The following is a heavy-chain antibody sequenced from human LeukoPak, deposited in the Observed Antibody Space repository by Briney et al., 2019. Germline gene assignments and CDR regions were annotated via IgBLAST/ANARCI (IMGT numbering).Heavy chain of an antibody. V-gene: IGHV1-2*02. CDR2: INPNSGGT. CDR3: ARDNADGYNADY. Sequence: ASVKVSCKASGYTFTGYYMHWVRQAPGQGLEWMGWINPNSGGTNHAQKFQGRVTMTRDTSISTAYMELSRLRSDDTAVYYCARDNADGYNADYWGQGTLVTVSS. D-gene: IGHD5-24*01. CDR1: GYTFTGYY. J-gene: IGHJ4*02.